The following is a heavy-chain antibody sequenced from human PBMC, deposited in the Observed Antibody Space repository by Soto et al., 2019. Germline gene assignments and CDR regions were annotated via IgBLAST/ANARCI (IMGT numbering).Heavy chain of an antibody. CDR3: ARERTYQLSGDDTLDI. J-gene: IGHJ3*02. V-gene: IGHV4-4*07. CDR1: GGSLSNYN. D-gene: IGHD2-2*01. CDR2: IYSNGKA. Sequence: PSETLSLTCTVSGGSLSNYNWNWVRQSAGKGLEWIGRIYSNGKAYYNPSLKSRVTMSLDTPNNQVSLRLSSVTAADTAKYYCARERTYQLSGDDTLDIWGLGTMVTVS.